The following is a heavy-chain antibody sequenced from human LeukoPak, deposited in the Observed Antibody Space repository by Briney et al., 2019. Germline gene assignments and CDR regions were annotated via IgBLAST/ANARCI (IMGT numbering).Heavy chain of an antibody. CDR3: ARGRSGYNWNDYGFR. CDR1: GFTFSSYG. Sequence: TGGSLRLSCAASGFTFSSYGMQWFRQAPDKGLEWVAAISNDGSNKYYADSVKGRFTISRDNSKNTLYLQMNSLRAEDTAVYYCARGRSGYNWNDYGFRWGQGTLVTVSS. D-gene: IGHD1-1*01. J-gene: IGHJ4*02. CDR2: ISNDGSNK. V-gene: IGHV3-30*03.